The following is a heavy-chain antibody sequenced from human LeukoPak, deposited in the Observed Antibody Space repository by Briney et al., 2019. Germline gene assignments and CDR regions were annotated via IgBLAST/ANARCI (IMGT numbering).Heavy chain of an antibody. Sequence: PSETLSLTCTVSGGSISSYYWSWIRQPPGKGLEWIGYIYYSGSTNYNPSPKSRVTISVDTSKNQFSLKLSSVTAADTAVYYCARPGITGTTWGFDYWGQGTLVTVSS. V-gene: IGHV4-59*01. CDR2: IYYSGST. J-gene: IGHJ4*02. CDR1: GGSISSYY. CDR3: ARPGITGTTWGFDY. D-gene: IGHD1-7*01.